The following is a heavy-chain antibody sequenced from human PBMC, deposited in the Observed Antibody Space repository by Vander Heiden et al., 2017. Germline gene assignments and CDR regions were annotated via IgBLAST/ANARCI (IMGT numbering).Heavy chain of an antibody. CDR2: FDPEDDEI. CDR1: GYTPTELS. Sequence: QVQLVQPGAEVKKPGASVKVSCKVFGYTPTELSMHWVRQAPGKGLEWMGGFDPEDDEIIYAQKFQGRVTMTEDTSTDTAYMELSSLRSEDTAVYYCATSSRRTAGGFDPWGQGTLVTVS. J-gene: IGHJ5*02. D-gene: IGHD2-21*02. V-gene: IGHV1-24*01. CDR3: ATSSRRTAGGFDP.